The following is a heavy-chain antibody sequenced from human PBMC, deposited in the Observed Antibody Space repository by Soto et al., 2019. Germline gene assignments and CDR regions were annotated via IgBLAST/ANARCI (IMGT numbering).Heavy chain of an antibody. J-gene: IGHJ6*02. V-gene: IGHV4-31*03. Sequence: QVQLQESGPGLVKPSQTLSLTCTVSGGSISSGGYFWSWIRQHPGKGLEWIGFIYYSGSTYYNPSLKCRATISVATSKNQFSLKLSSVTAADTAVYYCAREGAAPYCYYGMDVWGQGTTVTVSS. CDR1: GGSISSGGYF. D-gene: IGHD6-6*01. CDR2: IYYSGST. CDR3: AREGAAPYCYYGMDV.